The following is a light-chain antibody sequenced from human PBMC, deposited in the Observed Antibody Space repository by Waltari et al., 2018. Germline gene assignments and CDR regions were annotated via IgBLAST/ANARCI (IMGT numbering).Light chain of an antibody. Sequence: QSALNQPASVSGSPGQSITISCTGTSSDVGTYNYVSWYQQHPGKAPKLMIFDVSIRPSGVSNRFSGSKSGNTASLTISGLQAEDEADYYCSSYISSSTLELFGGGTSLTVL. CDR1: SSDVGTYNY. V-gene: IGLV2-14*03. CDR3: SSYISSSTLEL. CDR2: DVS. J-gene: IGLJ2*01.